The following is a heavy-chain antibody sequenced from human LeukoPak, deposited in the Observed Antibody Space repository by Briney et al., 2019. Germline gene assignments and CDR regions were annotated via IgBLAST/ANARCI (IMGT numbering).Heavy chain of an antibody. CDR2: ISYDGSNK. D-gene: IGHD1-26*01. J-gene: IGHJ3*02. CDR3: ARPRLGATPFDAFDI. V-gene: IGHV3-30*04. CDR1: GFTFSSYA. Sequence: GGSLRLSCAASGFTFSSYAMHWVRQAPGKGLEWVAVISYDGSNKYYADSVKGRFTISRDNSKNTLYLQMNSLRAEDTAVYYCARPRLGATPFDAFDIWGQGTMVTVSS.